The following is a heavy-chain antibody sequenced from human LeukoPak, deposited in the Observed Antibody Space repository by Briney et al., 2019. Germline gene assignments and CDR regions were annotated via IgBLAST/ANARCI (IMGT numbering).Heavy chain of an antibody. CDR2: MNPNSGNT. V-gene: IGHV1-8*02. CDR1: GYTFKNYD. Sequence: ASVKVSCKGSGYTFKNYDINWVRQATGQGLEWMGWMNPNSGNTGFAQKFQDRVSMTRDTSINTAYMELTSLRSGDTAVYYCARATPGGLHGYSFDYWGQGTVVTVYS. D-gene: IGHD5-24*01. CDR3: ARATPGGLHGYSFDY. J-gene: IGHJ4*02.